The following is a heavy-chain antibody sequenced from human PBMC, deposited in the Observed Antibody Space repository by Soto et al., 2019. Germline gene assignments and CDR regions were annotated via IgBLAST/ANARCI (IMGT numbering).Heavy chain of an antibody. CDR1: GFTFSSYG. Sequence: PGGSLRLSCAASGFTFSSYGMHWVRQAPGNGLEWVAVIWYDGSNKYYADSVKGRFTISRDNSKNTLYLQMNSLRAEDTAVYYCARDEDYTLAYYYYYGMDVWGQGTTVTVSS. J-gene: IGHJ6*02. V-gene: IGHV3-33*01. CDR3: ARDEDYTLAYYYYYGMDV. D-gene: IGHD4-4*01. CDR2: IWYDGSNK.